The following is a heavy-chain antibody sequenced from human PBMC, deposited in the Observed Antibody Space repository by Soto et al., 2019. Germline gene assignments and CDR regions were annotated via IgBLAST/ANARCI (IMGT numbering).Heavy chain of an antibody. D-gene: IGHD6-19*01. CDR2: ISYDGSNK. CDR3: ARDGRRNSSGWYWYFDL. CDR1: GFTFSSYA. V-gene: IGHV3-30-3*01. Sequence: QVQLVESGGGVVQPGRSLRLSCAASGFTFSSYAMHWVRQAPGKGLGWVAVISYDGSNKYYADSVKGRFTISRDNSKNRLYLQMNSLRAEDTAVYYCARDGRRNSSGWYWYFDLWGRGTLVTVSS. J-gene: IGHJ2*01.